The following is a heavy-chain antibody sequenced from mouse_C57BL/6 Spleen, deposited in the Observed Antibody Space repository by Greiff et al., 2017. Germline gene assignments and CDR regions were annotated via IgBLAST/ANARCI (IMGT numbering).Heavy chain of an antibody. CDR3: ARSTGNYAMDY. Sequence: EVQLVESGGGLVQPGGSLSLSCAASGFTFTDYYMSWVRQPPGKALEWLGFIRNKANGYTTEYSASVKGRFTISRDNSQSILYLQMNALGAEDSATYYCARSTGNYAMDYWGQGTSVTVSS. J-gene: IGHJ4*01. CDR2: IRNKANGYTT. CDR1: GFTFTDYY. D-gene: IGHD4-1*02. V-gene: IGHV7-3*01.